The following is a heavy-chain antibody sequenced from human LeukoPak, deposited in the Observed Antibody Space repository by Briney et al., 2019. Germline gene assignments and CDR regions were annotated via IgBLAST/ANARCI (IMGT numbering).Heavy chain of an antibody. CDR1: GYTFTSYY. D-gene: IGHD2-15*01. Sequence: ASVKVSCKASGYTFTSYYMHWVRQAPGRGLEWMGIINPSGGSTSYAQKFQGRVTMTRGTSTSTVYMELSSLRSEDTAVYYCARAGGSGGSWYYFDYWSQGTLVTVSS. CDR3: ARAGGSGGSWYYFDY. CDR2: INPSGGST. V-gene: IGHV1-46*01. J-gene: IGHJ4*02.